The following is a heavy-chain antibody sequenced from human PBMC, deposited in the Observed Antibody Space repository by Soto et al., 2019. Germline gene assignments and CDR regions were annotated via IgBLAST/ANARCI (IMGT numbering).Heavy chain of an antibody. Sequence: SVKVSCKSYGDSFSRFAVSWVRRAPGEGLEWMGGITPVTGTANYIDKFRGRLTITADESSSTVYMELSSLRSEDTAVYYCARLGLDLDFDHWGQGTLVTVSS. V-gene: IGHV1-69*13. CDR3: ARLGLDLDFDH. J-gene: IGHJ4*02. CDR2: ITPVTGTA. CDR1: GDSFSRFA.